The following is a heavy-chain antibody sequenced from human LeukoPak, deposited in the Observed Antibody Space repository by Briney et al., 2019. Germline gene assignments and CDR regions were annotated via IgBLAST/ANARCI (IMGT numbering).Heavy chain of an antibody. Sequence: PSETLSLTCTASGGSISSSSYYWGWIRQPPGKGLEWIGSIYYSGSTYYNPSLKSRVTISVDTSKNQFSLKLSSVTAADTAVYYCARHDAFPTTTVVTGGFDYWGQGTLVTVSS. CDR3: ARHDAFPTTTVVTGGFDY. V-gene: IGHV4-39*01. D-gene: IGHD4-23*01. J-gene: IGHJ4*02. CDR1: GGSISSSSYY. CDR2: IYYSGST.